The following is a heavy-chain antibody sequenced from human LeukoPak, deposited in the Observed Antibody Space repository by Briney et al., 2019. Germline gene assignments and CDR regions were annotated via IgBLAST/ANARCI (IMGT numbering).Heavy chain of an antibody. CDR1: GFTFSGSA. CDR3: SRGPNYYDSSGDDAFDI. CDR2: IRSKANSYAT. D-gene: IGHD3-22*01. Sequence: GGSLRLSCAASGFTFSGSAMHWVRQASGKGLEWVGRIRSKANSYATAYAASVKGRFTISRDDSKNTAYLQMNSLKTEDTAVYYCSRGPNYYDSSGDDAFDIWGQGTMVTVSS. J-gene: IGHJ3*02. V-gene: IGHV3-73*01.